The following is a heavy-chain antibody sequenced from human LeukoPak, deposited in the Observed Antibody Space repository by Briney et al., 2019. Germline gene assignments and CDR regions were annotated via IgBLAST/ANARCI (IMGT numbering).Heavy chain of an antibody. D-gene: IGHD3-22*01. CDR1: GFTFDDYA. V-gene: IGHV3-9*01. Sequence: PGGSLRLSCKVSGFTFDDYAMHWVRHTPGKGLEWVSGITWNRDNIGYGDSVKGRFTISRDNVKNVPYLQMNSLRPEDTALYYCAKDLSSAITSALVLDAWGQGTTVIVS. J-gene: IGHJ6*02. CDR3: AKDLSSAITSALVLDA. CDR2: ITWNRDNI.